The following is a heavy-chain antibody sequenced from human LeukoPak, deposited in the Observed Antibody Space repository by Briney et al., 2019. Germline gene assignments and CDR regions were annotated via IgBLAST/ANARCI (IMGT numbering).Heavy chain of an antibody. V-gene: IGHV3-11*01. J-gene: IGHJ5*02. Sequence: GGSLRLSFAASGFTFSDYYMSWIRQAPGKGLEWVSYISSSGNTIYYADSVKGRFTISRDNAKNSLYLQMNSLRAEDTAVYYCARRGVQLQRISWFDPWGQGTLVTVSS. CDR2: ISSSGNTI. CDR3: ARRGVQLQRISWFDP. CDR1: GFTFSDYY. D-gene: IGHD1-1*01.